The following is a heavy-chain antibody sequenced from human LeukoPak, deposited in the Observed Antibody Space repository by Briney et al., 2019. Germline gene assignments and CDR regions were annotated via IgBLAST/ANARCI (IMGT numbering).Heavy chain of an antibody. D-gene: IGHD3-22*01. CDR2: IIPIFGTA. Sequence: GSSVKVSCKASGGTFSSYAISWVRQAPGQGLEWMGGIIPIFGTANYAQKFQGRVTITTDESTSTAYMELSSLRSEDTAVYYCARDRYYYDGSGYYYYYMDVWGKGTTVTVSS. V-gene: IGHV1-69*05. J-gene: IGHJ6*03. CDR1: GGTFSSYA. CDR3: ARDRYYYDGSGYYYYYMDV.